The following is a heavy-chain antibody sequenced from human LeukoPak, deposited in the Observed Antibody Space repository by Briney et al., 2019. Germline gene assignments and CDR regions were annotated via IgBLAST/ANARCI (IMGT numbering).Heavy chain of an antibody. CDR3: ARVGVRGVTYYYYYGMDV. CDR2: IYTSGST. J-gene: IGHJ6*02. CDR1: GGSISSYY. D-gene: IGHD3-10*01. V-gene: IGHV4-59*10. Sequence: SETLSLTCAVYGGSISSYYWSWIRQPAGKGLEWIGRIYTSGSTNYNPSLKSRVTMSVDTSKNQFSLKLSSVTAADTAVYYCARVGVRGVTYYYYYGMDVWGQGTTVTVSS.